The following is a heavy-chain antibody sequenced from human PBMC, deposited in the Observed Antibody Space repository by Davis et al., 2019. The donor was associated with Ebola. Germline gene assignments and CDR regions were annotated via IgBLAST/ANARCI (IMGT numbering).Heavy chain of an antibody. CDR1: GYTLTGYY. Sequence: ASVKVSCKASGYTLTGYYMHWVRQAPGQGLEWMGWIDPKTGDTKYARKFQGRVTMTRDTSISTVYMELSRLRSDDTAVYYCARDLSYSYYYHYYGMDVWGQGTTVTVSS. D-gene: IGHD3-10*01. J-gene: IGHJ6*02. V-gene: IGHV1-2*02. CDR3: ARDLSYSYYYHYYGMDV. CDR2: IDPKTGDT.